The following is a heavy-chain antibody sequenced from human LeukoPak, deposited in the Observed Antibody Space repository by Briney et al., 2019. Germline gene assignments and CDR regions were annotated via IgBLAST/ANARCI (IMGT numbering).Heavy chain of an antibody. J-gene: IGHJ4*02. Sequence: SETLSLTCTVSGGSISSSSYYWGWIRQPPGKGLEWIGSIYYSGSTYYNPSLKSRVTISVDTSKNQFSLKLSSVTAADTAVYYCARRAQKSYYDSSGYQEEIDYWGQGTLVTVSS. CDR1: GGSISSSSYY. D-gene: IGHD3-22*01. V-gene: IGHV4-39*01. CDR3: ARRAQKSYYDSSGYQEEIDY. CDR2: IYYSGST.